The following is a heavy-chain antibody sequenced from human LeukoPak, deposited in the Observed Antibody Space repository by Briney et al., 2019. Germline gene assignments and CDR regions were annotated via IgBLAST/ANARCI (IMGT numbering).Heavy chain of an antibody. CDR1: GGSFSGYY. Sequence: TSETLSLTCAVYGGSFSGYYWSWIRQPPGKGLEWIGEINHSGSTNYNPSLKSRVTISVDTSKNQFSLKLSSVTAADTAVYYCARDYYDSSGYYYTAYFDYWGQGTLVTVSS. CDR3: ARDYYDSSGYYYTAYFDY. D-gene: IGHD3-22*01. CDR2: INHSGST. V-gene: IGHV4-34*01. J-gene: IGHJ4*02.